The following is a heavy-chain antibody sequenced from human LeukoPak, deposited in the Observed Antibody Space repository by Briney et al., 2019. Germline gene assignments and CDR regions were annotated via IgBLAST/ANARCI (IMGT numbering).Heavy chain of an antibody. CDR1: GGSISGHY. CDR3: ARLGVDYDMDV. D-gene: IGHD3-16*01. V-gene: IGHV4-59*11. J-gene: IGHJ6*02. Sequence: SETLSLTCTVSGGSISGHYWTWIRQPPGKGLEWIGQIHYSGRPDYNPSLKSRVTISVDTSKNQLSLKVTSVTGADTAVCYCARLGVDYDMDVWGQGTTVTVSS. CDR2: IHYSGRP.